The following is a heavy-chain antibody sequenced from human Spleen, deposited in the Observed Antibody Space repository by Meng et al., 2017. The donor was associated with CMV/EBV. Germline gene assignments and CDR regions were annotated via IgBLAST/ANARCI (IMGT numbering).Heavy chain of an antibody. CDR1: GFRVGASY. Sequence: AASGFRVGASYMTWVRQAPGQGLEWVSVIYSGASTSDPASVKGRFTISRDNSKNILYLQMNSLRAEDTAVYYCARLRSSWYNAAFDVWGQGTLVTVSS. CDR3: ARLRSSWYNAAFDV. V-gene: IGHV3-53*01. J-gene: IGHJ3*01. CDR2: IYSGAST. D-gene: IGHD6-13*01.